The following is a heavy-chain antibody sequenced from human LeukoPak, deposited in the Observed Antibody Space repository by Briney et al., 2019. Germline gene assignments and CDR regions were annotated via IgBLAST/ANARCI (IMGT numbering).Heavy chain of an antibody. CDR1: GFTFSSYA. V-gene: IGHV3-23*01. D-gene: IGHD2-2*01. CDR2: ISGSRSYT. Sequence: GGSLRLSCAASGFTFSSYAMSWVRQAPGKGLEWVSAISGSRSYTYYADSVKGRFTISRDNSNNTVYLQMNNLRPEDAAVFYCARGQGYESYYYMDVWGKGTTVSVSS. CDR3: ARGQGYESYYYMDV. J-gene: IGHJ6*03.